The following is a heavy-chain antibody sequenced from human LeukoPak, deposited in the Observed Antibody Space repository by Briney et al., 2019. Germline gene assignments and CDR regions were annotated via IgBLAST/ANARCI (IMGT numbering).Heavy chain of an antibody. CDR2: INPSGGST. D-gene: IGHD1-26*01. CDR3: ARSFRSELPIDY. CDR1: GYTFTSYY. J-gene: IGHJ4*02. Sequence: GASVKVSCKASGYTFTSYYMHWVRQAPGQGLEWMGIINPSGGSTSYAQKFQGRVTMTRDMSTSTVYMELSSLRSEDTAVYYCARSFRSELPIDYWGQGTLVTVSS. V-gene: IGHV1-46*01.